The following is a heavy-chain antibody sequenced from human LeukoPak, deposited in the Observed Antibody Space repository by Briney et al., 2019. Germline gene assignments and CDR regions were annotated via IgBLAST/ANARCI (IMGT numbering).Heavy chain of an antibody. CDR3: VRGTGY. J-gene: IGHJ4*02. CDR2: ISSNGDNT. V-gene: IGHV3-64D*06. Sequence: SGGSLRFSCSVSGFTFSTYVMHWVRQAPGKGLEYVSAISSNGDNTYYADSVNGRFTISRDNSKNTLYLQMSSLRADDTAVYYCVRGTGYWGQGTLVTVSS. CDR1: GFTFSTYV.